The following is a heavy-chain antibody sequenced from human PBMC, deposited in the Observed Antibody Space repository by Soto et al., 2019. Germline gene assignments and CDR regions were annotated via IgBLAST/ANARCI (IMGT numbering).Heavy chain of an antibody. J-gene: IGHJ4*02. CDR1: GYTFSNYG. V-gene: IGHV1-18*01. D-gene: IGHD6-19*01. CDR3: ARDRDTSGWYRSNY. Sequence: QVQLVQSGGEVKQPGASVKVSCKTSGYTFSNYGISWVRQAPGQGLEWVGWISGYNGNTKHAQNVKGRVTLTTATSTSTPYMELRSLTSDDTAVYYCARDRDTSGWYRSNYWGQGTLVSVSS. CDR2: ISGYNGNT.